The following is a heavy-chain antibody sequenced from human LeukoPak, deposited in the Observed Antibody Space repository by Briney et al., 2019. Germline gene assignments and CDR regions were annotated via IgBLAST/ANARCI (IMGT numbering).Heavy chain of an antibody. Sequence: SETLSLTCTVSGGSISSYYWSWIRQPAGKGLEWVGRIYTSGSTNYNPSLKSRVTMSVDTSKNQFSLKLSSVTAADTAVYYCARGGGYGDRYYFDYWGQGTLVTVSS. D-gene: IGHD4-17*01. V-gene: IGHV4-4*07. CDR1: GGSISSYY. J-gene: IGHJ4*02. CDR2: IYTSGST. CDR3: ARGGGYGDRYYFDY.